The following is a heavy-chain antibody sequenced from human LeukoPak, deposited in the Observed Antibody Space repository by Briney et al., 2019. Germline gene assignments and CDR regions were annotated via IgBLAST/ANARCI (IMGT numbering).Heavy chain of an antibody. Sequence: PGGSLRLSCAASGFTFSSYWVTWVRQAPGKGLEWVANIKQDGSEKNYVDSVKGRFTISRDNAKNSLYLQMNSLRAEDTAAYYCARLGYCSGGSCYSGFDYWGRGTLVTVSS. V-gene: IGHV3-7*01. CDR1: GFTFSSYW. D-gene: IGHD2-15*01. CDR3: ARLGYCSGGSCYSGFDY. CDR2: IKQDGSEK. J-gene: IGHJ4*02.